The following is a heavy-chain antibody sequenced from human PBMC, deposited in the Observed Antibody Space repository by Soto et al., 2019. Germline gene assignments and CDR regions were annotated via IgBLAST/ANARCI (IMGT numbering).Heavy chain of an antibody. CDR1: GFTFSSYA. CDR3: AKSPVRGVTIFDY. V-gene: IGHV3-23*01. Sequence: GESLKISCAASGFTFSSYAMSWVRQAPGKGLEWVSAISGSGGSTYYADSVKGRFTISRDNSKNTLYLQMNSLRAEDTAVYYCAKSPVRGVTIFDYWGQGTLVTVSS. J-gene: IGHJ4*02. CDR2: ISGSGGST. D-gene: IGHD3-10*01.